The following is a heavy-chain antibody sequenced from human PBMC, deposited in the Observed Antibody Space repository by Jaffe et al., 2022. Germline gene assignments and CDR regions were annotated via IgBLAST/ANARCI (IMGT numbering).Heavy chain of an antibody. D-gene: IGHD6-19*01. J-gene: IGHJ4*02. CDR1: GGSISSYY. Sequence: QVQLQESGPGLVKPSETLSLTCTVSGGSISSYYWSWIRQPPGKGLEWIGYIYYSGSTNYNPSLKSRVTISVDTSKNQFSLKLSSVTAADTAVYYCARALRGGWYFDYWGQGTLVTVSS. CDR3: ARALRGGWYFDY. V-gene: IGHV4-59*01. CDR2: IYYSGST.